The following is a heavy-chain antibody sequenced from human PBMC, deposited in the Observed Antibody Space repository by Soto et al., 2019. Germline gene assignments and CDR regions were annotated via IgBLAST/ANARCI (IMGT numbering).Heavy chain of an antibody. V-gene: IGHV3-53*02. CDR2: IYSDNNT. J-gene: IGHJ6*02. Sequence: EVQLVETGGDLIQPRGSLRLSCAASGFTVSSDSMTWVRQAPGKGLEWISIIYSDNNTDYADSVKGRFSISRDTSKNILYLQMNSLRAEDTAEYYCARHYSAMGVWGQGTTVTVSS. CDR3: ARHYSAMGV. CDR1: GFTVSSDS.